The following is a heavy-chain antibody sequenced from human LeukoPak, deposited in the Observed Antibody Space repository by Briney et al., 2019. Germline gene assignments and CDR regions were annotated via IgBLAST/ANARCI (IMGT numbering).Heavy chain of an antibody. Sequence: ASVKVSCKASGYTFTGYYMHWVRQAPGQGLEWMGRINLNSGGTNYAQKFQGRVTMTRDTSISTAYMELSRLRSDDTAVYYCARGWRDSSGSYLSPSQWGQGTLVPVSS. V-gene: IGHV1-2*06. CDR3: ARGWRDSSGSYLSPSQ. CDR2: INLNSGGT. D-gene: IGHD3-22*01. J-gene: IGHJ4*02. CDR1: GYTFTGYY.